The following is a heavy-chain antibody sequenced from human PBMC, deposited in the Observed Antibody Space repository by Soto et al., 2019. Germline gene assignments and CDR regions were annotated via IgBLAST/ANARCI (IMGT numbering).Heavy chain of an antibody. J-gene: IGHJ6*03. CDR3: ARDRLDTAMVGPPYYYYYYYMDV. V-gene: IGHV4-59*01. Sequence: SETLSLTCTVSGGSISSYYWSWIRQPPGKGLEWIGYIYYSGSTNYNPSLKSRVTISVDTSKNQFSLKLSSVTAADTAVYYCARDRLDTAMVGPPYYYYYYYMDVWGKGTTVTVSS. CDR1: GGSISSYY. D-gene: IGHD5-18*01. CDR2: IYYSGST.